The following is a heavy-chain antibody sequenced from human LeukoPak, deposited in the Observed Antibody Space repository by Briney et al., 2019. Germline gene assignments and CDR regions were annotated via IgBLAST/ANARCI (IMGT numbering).Heavy chain of an antibody. J-gene: IGHJ4*02. CDR1: GFTFSSFA. CDR2: ISGSGGST. Sequence: GGSLRLSCAASGFTFSSFAMSWVRQVPGKGLEWVSAISGSGGSTYYADPVRGRFTISRDNSKNTLYLQMNSLRGEDTAVYYCATTPARDGYKWNYFDYWGQGTLVTVSS. V-gene: IGHV3-23*01. CDR3: ATTPARDGYKWNYFDY. D-gene: IGHD5-24*01.